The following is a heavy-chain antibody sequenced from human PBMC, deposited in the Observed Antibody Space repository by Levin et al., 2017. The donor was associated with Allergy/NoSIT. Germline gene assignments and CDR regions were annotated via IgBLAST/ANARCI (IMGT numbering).Heavy chain of an antibody. D-gene: IGHD6-19*01. J-gene: IGHJ4*02. CDR2: ISAYNGNT. CDR1: GYTFTSYG. Sequence: GASVKVSCKASGYTFTSYGISWVRQAPGQGLEWMGWISAYNGNTNYAQKLQGRVTMTTDTSTSTAYMELRSLRSDDTAVYYCARDYRIRAGSSGWYPFDYWGQGTLVTVSS. CDR3: ARDYRIRAGSSGWYPFDY. V-gene: IGHV1-18*01.